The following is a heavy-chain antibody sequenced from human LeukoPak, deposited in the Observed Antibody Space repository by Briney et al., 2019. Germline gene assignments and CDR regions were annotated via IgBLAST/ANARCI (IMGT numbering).Heavy chain of an antibody. V-gene: IGHV1-2*02. CDR3: ARSESPMNTFGGVIVSRSYYFDY. CDR2: INPNSGGT. CDR1: GYTFAGYY. J-gene: IGHJ4*02. Sequence: ASVKVSCKASGYTFAGYYMHWVRQAPGQGLEWMGWINPNSGGTNYAQKFQGRVTMTRDTSISTAYMELSRLRSDDTAVYYCARSESPMNTFGGVIVSRSYYFDYRGQGTLVTVSS. D-gene: IGHD3-16*02.